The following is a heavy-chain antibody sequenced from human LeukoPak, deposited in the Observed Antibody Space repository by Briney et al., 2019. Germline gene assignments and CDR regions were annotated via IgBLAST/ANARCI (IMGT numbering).Heavy chain of an antibody. J-gene: IGHJ4*02. CDR1: GFTFSDHA. CDR2: TSAGGDIT. V-gene: IGHV3-23*01. CDR3: AYLDSSGFYYGRLRY. D-gene: IGHD3-22*01. Sequence: GGSLRLSCAASGFTFSDHAMTWVRQTLAKGLESVSSTSAGGDITHYAESVKGRFTISRDNSKSTLYLQMNSLRAEDTAIYFCAYLDSSGFYYGRLRYWGQGTPVTVSS.